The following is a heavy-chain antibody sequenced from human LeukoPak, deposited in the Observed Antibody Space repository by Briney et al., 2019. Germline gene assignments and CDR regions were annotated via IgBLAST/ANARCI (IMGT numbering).Heavy chain of an antibody. Sequence: GASVKVSCKASGYTFTSYGISWVRQAPGQGLERMGWISAYNGNTNYAQKLQGRVTMTTDTSTSTAYMELRSLRSDDTAVYYCAREPLLSGYSGAFDIWGQGTMVTVSS. CDR2: ISAYNGNT. CDR3: AREPLLSGYSGAFDI. V-gene: IGHV1-18*01. CDR1: GYTFTSYG. J-gene: IGHJ3*02. D-gene: IGHD3-3*01.